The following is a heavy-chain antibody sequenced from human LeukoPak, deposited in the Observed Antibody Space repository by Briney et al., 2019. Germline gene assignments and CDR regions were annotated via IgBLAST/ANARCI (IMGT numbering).Heavy chain of an antibody. J-gene: IGHJ4*02. CDR2: ISSSGGST. CDR1: GFTFNTYV. CDR3: AKRSTDLGYCSGGSCYEFSN. Sequence: GGSLRLSCAASGFTFNTYVMSWVSQAPGKGLEEVSAISSSGGSTYYADSVKGRFTISRDNSKNTLYFQMNSLRAEDTAVYYCAKRSTDLGYCSGGSCYEFSNWGQGTLVTVSS. D-gene: IGHD2-15*01. V-gene: IGHV3-23*01.